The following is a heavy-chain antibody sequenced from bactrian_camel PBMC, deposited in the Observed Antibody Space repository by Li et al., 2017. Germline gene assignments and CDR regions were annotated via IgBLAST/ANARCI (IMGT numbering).Heavy chain of an antibody. V-gene: IGHV3S53*01. CDR1: GYPYRYYV. J-gene: IGHJ4*01. D-gene: IGHD2*01. Sequence: VQLVESGGGSVQAGGSLRLSCAASGYPYRYYVMAWWRQAPGKEREGVAAIDRDDMTMYTDSVKGRFTISKDDAKNTLYLQMNSLKPEDTAMYYCAAGKASRLFTYCIGGSDVSDYWGQGTQVTVS. CDR3: AAGKASRLFTYCIGGSDVSDY. CDR2: IDRDDMT.